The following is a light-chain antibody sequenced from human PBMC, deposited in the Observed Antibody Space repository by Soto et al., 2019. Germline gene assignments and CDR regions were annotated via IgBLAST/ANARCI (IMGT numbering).Light chain of an antibody. J-gene: IGKJ5*01. CDR2: GGS. Sequence: DIVLTHCPGTISLSPCERATLYCSASQSVSSSHLAWYQQKPGQAPRLLIYGGSSRATGIPVRFSGSGSETDFTLTINSLQPEDFATYYCQQAKSFPITFGQGTRLEIK. V-gene: IGKV3-20*01. CDR3: QQAKSFPIT. CDR1: QSVSSSH.